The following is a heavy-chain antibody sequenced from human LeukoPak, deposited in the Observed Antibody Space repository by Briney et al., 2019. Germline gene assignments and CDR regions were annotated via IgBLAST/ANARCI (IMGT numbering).Heavy chain of an antibody. CDR3: AKGGPRWLHSLVDY. D-gene: IGHD5-24*01. Sequence: GRSLRLSCAASGFTFSSYGMHWVRQAPGKGLEWVAVISYDGSNKYYADSVKGRFTISRDNSKNTLYLQMNSLRAEDTAVYYCAKGGPRWLHSLVDYWGQGTLVTVSS. CDR2: ISYDGSNK. J-gene: IGHJ4*02. V-gene: IGHV3-30*18. CDR1: GFTFSSYG.